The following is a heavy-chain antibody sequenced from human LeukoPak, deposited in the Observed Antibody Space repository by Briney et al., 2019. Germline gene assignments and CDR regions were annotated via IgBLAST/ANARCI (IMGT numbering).Heavy chain of an antibody. CDR1: GYTFTGYY. CDR3: ARGDITIFGVVITPTKNWFDP. CDR2: INPNSGGT. V-gene: IGHV1-2*02. Sequence: GASVKVSCKASGYTFTGYYMHWVRQAPGQGLEWMGWINPNSGGTNYAQKFQGRVTMTRDTSISTAYMELSRLGSDDTAVYYCARGDITIFGVVITPTKNWFDPWGQGTLVTASS. J-gene: IGHJ5*02. D-gene: IGHD3-3*01.